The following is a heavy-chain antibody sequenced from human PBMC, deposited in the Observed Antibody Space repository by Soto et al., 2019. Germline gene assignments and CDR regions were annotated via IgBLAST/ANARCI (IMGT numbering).Heavy chain of an antibody. D-gene: IGHD6-13*01. CDR3: ARDASRDSSARGWFDP. Sequence: GGSLRLSCAASGFTFRSFTMNWVRQAPGKGLEWVSTISSNSAYIYYTDALRGRFTISRDNAKNSLHLQMNSLRAEDTAVYYCARDASRDSSARGWFDPWGPGTLVTVS. J-gene: IGHJ5*02. CDR2: ISSNSAYI. CDR1: GFTFRSFT. V-gene: IGHV3-21*01.